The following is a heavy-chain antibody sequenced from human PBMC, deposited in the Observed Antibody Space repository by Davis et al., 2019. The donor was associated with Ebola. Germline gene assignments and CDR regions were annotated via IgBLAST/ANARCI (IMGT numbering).Heavy chain of an antibody. J-gene: IGHJ5*02. Sequence: AASVKVSCKASGYTFTSYAMHWVRQAPGQRLEWMGWINAGNGNTKYSQKFQGRVTITRDTSASTAYMELSSLRSEDTAVYYCARDRAPRMVGPRNHLTDGWFDPWGQGTLVTVSS. CDR2: INAGNGNT. CDR3: ARDRAPRMVGPRNHLTDGWFDP. CDR1: GYTFTSYA. V-gene: IGHV1-3*01. D-gene: IGHD1-14*01.